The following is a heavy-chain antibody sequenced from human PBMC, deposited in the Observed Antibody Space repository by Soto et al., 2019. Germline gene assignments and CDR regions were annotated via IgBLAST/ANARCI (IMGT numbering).Heavy chain of an antibody. CDR1: GFTFSSYA. V-gene: IGHV3-64D*06. CDR3: VKDQYYYGSGQDAFDI. CDR2: IRGNGGRT. D-gene: IGHD3-10*01. Sequence: SLRLSCSASGFTFSSYALHLVHQAPGKGLEYVSAIRGNGGRTHYADSVKGRFTISRDNSKNTLSLQMSSLRAEDSAVYYCVKDQYYYGSGQDAFDIWGQGTMVTVSS. J-gene: IGHJ3*02.